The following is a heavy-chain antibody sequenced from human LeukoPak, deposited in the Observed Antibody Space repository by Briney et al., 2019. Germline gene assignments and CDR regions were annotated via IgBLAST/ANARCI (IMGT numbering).Heavy chain of an antibody. CDR2: INPNSGGT. CDR1: GYTFTGYY. D-gene: IGHD5-24*01. Sequence: GASVKVSCKASGYTFTGYYMHWVRQAPGQGLEWMGWINPNSGGTNYAQKFQGRVTMTRDTSISTAYMELSGLRSDDTAVYYCARDLGDGYNLRVGAFDIWGQGTMVTVSS. J-gene: IGHJ3*02. CDR3: ARDLGDGYNLRVGAFDI. V-gene: IGHV1-2*02.